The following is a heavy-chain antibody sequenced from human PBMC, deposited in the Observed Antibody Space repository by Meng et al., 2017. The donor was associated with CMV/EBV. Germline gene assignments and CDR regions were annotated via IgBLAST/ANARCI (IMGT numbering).Heavy chain of an antibody. D-gene: IGHD6-19*01. CDR1: GGTFSSYA. J-gene: IGHJ4*02. CDR3: AKDRSSGYYYFDY. V-gene: IGHV1-69*05. CDR2: IIPIFGTA. Sequence: SVKVSCKASGGTFSSYAISWVRQAPGQGLEWMGGIIPIFGTANYAQKFQGRVTITTDESTSTAYMELSSLRSEDTAVYYCAKDRSSGYYYFDYWGQGTLVTVSS.